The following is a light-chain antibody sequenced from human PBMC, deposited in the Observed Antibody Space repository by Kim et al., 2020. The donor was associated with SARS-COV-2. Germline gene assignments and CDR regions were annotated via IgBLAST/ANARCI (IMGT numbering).Light chain of an antibody. CDR2: DVS. Sequence: EIVLTQSPAPLSLSPGERATLSCRASQSVSSYLAWYQQQPGQAPRLLIYDVSNSATGILARFKGSWSGTDFIPTNSSLEPEDFAVYYCQRRSNWPPMYTFRQGAKLK. V-gene: IGKV3-11*01. J-gene: IGKJ2*01. CDR1: QSVSSY. CDR3: QRRSNWPPMYT.